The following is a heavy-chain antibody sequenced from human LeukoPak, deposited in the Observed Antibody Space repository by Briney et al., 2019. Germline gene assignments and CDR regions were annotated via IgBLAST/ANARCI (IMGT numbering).Heavy chain of an antibody. V-gene: IGHV4-34*01. CDR1: DGSLSGYW. CDR2: INHSGST. D-gene: IGHD3-16*02. CDR3: ARGLEGSIWGSYRYRYYFDY. J-gene: IGHJ4*02. Sequence: PSETLSLTCAVYDGSLSGYWWSWIRQSPGKGLEWIGEINHSGSTNYNPSLKSRVTISVDTSKNQFSLKLSSVTAADAAVYYCARGLEGSIWGSYRYRYYFDYWGQGTLVTVSS.